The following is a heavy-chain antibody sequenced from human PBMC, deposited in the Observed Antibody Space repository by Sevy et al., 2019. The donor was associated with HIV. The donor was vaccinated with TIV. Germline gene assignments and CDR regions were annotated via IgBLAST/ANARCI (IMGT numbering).Heavy chain of an antibody. Sequence: SETLSLTCTVSGGSISSGDYYWSWIRQPPGKGLEWIGYIYYSGSTYYNPSLKSRVTISVDTSKNQFSLKLSSVTAADTAVYYCARSSHLGVLGDFQHWGQGTLVTVSS. D-gene: IGHD2-8*02. J-gene: IGHJ1*01. V-gene: IGHV4-30-4*01. CDR1: GGSISSGDYY. CDR3: ARSSHLGVLGDFQH. CDR2: IYYSGST.